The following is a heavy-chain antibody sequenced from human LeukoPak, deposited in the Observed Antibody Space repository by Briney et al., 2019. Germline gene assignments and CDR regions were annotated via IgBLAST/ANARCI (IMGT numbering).Heavy chain of an antibody. Sequence: SQTFSLTCAISGESVSRNDATWSWISQSPSRGLECLGRTYYRSQWYSEYAVSVKSRISINADTSKNQISLQLNSVTPEDTAVYYCARRLTQYDCFDPWGQGILVTVSS. CDR1: GESVSRNDAT. CDR2: TYYRSQWYS. J-gene: IGHJ5*02. V-gene: IGHV6-1*01. CDR3: ARRLTQYDCFDP. D-gene: IGHD2-2*01.